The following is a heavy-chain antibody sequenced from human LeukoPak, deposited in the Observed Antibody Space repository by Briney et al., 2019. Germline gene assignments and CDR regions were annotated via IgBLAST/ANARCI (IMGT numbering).Heavy chain of an antibody. J-gene: IGHJ4*02. V-gene: IGHV3-30*18. CDR1: GFTFSSYG. Sequence: GRSLRLSCAASGFTFSSYGMHWVRQAPGKGLEWVAVISYDGSNKYYADSVKGRFTISRDNSKNTLYLQMNSLRAEDTAVYYCAKDALSDYWGQGTLVTVSS. CDR3: AKDALSDY. CDR2: ISYDGSNK.